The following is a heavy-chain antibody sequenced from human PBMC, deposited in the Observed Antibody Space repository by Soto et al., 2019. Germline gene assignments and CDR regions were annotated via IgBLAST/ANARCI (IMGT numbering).Heavy chain of an antibody. V-gene: IGHV1-69*02. J-gene: IGHJ4*02. CDR3: ASGNRNIVAKGGRNYFDY. CDR2: IIPILGIA. CDR1: GGTFSSYT. Sequence: GASVKVSCKASGGTFSSYTISWVRQAPGQGLEWMGRIIPILGIANYAQKFQGRVTITADKSTSTAYMELSSLRSEDKAVYYCASGNRNIVAKGGRNYFDYWGQGTLVTVSS. D-gene: IGHD5-12*01.